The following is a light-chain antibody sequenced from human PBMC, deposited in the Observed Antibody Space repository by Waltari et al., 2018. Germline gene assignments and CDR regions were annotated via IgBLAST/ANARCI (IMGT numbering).Light chain of an antibody. Sequence: EIVLTQSPGTLALSPGERATLSCRASQSVGRALAWYQQKPGQAPRLLIYDTSTRVTGIPDRFSGSGSGTDFSLTISRVEPEDFAVYYCQMYVRLPVTFGQGTKVEVK. CDR2: DTS. V-gene: IGKV3-20*01. J-gene: IGKJ1*01. CDR3: QMYVRLPVT. CDR1: QSVGRA.